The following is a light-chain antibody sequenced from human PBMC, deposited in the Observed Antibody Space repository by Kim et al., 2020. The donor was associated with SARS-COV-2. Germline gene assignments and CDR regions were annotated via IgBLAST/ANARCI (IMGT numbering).Light chain of an antibody. CDR1: SIGSKS. J-gene: IGLJ2*01. CDR2: YDS. V-gene: IGLV3-21*04. Sequence: PGKTVRITCGGNSIGSKSVRWYQEKPGQAPVLVISYDSDRPSGIPERFSGSNSGNTATLTISRVEAGDEADYYCQVWDSSSDHRVVFGGGTQLTVL. CDR3: QVWDSSSDHRVV.